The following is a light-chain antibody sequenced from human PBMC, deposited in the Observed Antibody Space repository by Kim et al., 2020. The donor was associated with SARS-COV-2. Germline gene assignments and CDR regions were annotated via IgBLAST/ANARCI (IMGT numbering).Light chain of an antibody. CDR2: AAS. CDR3: QKYNSAPWT. V-gene: IGKV1-27*01. J-gene: IGKJ1*01. CDR1: QDIANS. Sequence: ASVGDRVISTCRASQDIANSLAWYQQKPGKVPQVLIYAASTLQSGVPSRFSGSGSGTEFTLTIGSLQTEDVATYYCQKYNSAPWTFGPGTKVEIK.